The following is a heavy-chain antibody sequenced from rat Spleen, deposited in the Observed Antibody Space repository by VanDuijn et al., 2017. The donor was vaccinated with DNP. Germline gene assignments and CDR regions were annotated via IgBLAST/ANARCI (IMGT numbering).Heavy chain of an antibody. CDR2: ISYNGGTP. J-gene: IGHJ2*01. CDR1: GFIFSNYW. Sequence: EVQLVESGGGPVQPGRSLKLSCVASGFIFSNYWMTWIRQAPAKGLEWVATISYNGGTPSYRDSVKGRFPITRDNAQSTLYLQMDSLRSEDTAAYYCAGRPPPTRGPFDYWGQGVTVTVSS. CDR3: AGRPPPTRGPFDY. V-gene: IGHV5-31*01. D-gene: IGHD1-4*01.